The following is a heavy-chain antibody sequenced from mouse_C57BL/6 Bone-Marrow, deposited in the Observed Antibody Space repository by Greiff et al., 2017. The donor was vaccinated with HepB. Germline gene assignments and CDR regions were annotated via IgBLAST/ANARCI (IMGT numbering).Heavy chain of an antibody. Sequence: VKLQESGPGLVAPSQSLSITCTVSGFSLTSYAISWVRQPPGKGLEWLGVIWTGGGTNYNSALKSRLSLSKDNSKSQVFLKMNSLQTDDTARYYCARSPVVAPYWYFDVWGTGTTVTVSS. D-gene: IGHD1-1*01. J-gene: IGHJ1*03. CDR2: IWTGGGT. CDR1: GFSLTSYA. CDR3: ARSPVVAPYWYFDV. V-gene: IGHV2-9-1*01.